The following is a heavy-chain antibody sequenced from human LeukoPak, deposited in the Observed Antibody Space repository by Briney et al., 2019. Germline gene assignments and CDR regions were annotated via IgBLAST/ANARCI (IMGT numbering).Heavy chain of an antibody. D-gene: IGHD1-1*01. CDR2: IYYSGKI. V-gene: IGHV4-38-2*02. CDR1: GYSISSGYY. Sequence: ASETLSLTCTVSGYSISSGYYWGWIRQPPGKGLEWVGTIYYSGKIYNNPSLKSRVTISLDTSKNQFSLKLSSVTAADTAVYYCVRDSPRYNFIDYWGQGTLVSVSS. J-gene: IGHJ4*02. CDR3: VRDSPRYNFIDY.